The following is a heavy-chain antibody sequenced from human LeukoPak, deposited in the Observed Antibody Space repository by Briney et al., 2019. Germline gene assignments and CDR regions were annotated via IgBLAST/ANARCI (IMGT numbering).Heavy chain of an antibody. V-gene: IGHV3-73*01. CDR1: GFTFSGSA. D-gene: IGHD3-22*01. CDR3: TSAGHYYDSSGYYVDY. Sequence: PGGSLRLSCAASGFTFSGSAMHWVRQASGKGLEWVGRIRSKANSYATAYAASVKGRFTISRGDSKNTAYLQMNSLKTEDTAVYYCTSAGHYYDSSGYYVDYWGQGTLVTVSS. J-gene: IGHJ4*02. CDR2: IRSKANSYAT.